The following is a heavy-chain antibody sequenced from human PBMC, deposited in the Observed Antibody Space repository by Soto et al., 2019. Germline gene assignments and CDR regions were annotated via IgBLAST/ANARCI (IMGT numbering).Heavy chain of an antibody. Sequence: GASVKVSCKASGYTFTGYYMHWVLQAPGQGLEWMGWINPNSGGTNYAQKFQGRVTMTRDTSISTAYMELSRLRSDDTAVYYCARIHSYYDFRSGPMGQNWFDPWGQGTLVTVSS. CDR2: INPNSGGT. CDR1: GYTFTGYY. J-gene: IGHJ5*02. CDR3: ARIHSYYDFRSGPMGQNWFDP. D-gene: IGHD3-3*01. V-gene: IGHV1-2*02.